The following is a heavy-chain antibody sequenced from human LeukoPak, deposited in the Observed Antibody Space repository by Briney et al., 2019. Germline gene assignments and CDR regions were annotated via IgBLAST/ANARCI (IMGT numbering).Heavy chain of an antibody. Sequence: GGSLGLSCAASGFTSSSYVMNWVRQAPGKGLEWVSTISGSGINTYHADSVKGRFTISRDNSKNTLYLQMNSLRAEDTAVYYCAKGPYDSSGYPKYYFDYWGQGILVTVSS. CDR2: ISGSGINT. CDR1: GFTSSSYV. V-gene: IGHV3-23*01. D-gene: IGHD3-22*01. CDR3: AKGPYDSSGYPKYYFDY. J-gene: IGHJ4*02.